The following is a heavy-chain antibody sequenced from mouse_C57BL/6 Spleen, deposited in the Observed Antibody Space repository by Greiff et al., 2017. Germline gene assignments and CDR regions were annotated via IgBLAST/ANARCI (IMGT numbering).Heavy chain of an antibody. CDR3: AREDYDDRDY. J-gene: IGHJ2*01. V-gene: IGHV1-80*01. CDR2: IYPGDGDT. D-gene: IGHD2-4*01. CDR1: GYAFSSYW. Sequence: VQVVESGAELVKPGASVKISCKASGYAFSSYWMNWVKQRPGKGLEWIGQIYPGDGDTNYNGKFKSKATLTADKSSSTAYMQLSSLTSEDSAVYFCAREDYDDRDYWGQGTTLTVSS.